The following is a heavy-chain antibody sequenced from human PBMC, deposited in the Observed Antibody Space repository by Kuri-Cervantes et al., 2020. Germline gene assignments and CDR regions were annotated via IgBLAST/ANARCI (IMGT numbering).Heavy chain of an antibody. CDR2: IYTSGST. J-gene: IGHJ6*02. CDR3: ARHATDMTIFGVVITPYGMDV. CDR1: GGSISSYY. V-gene: IGHV4-4*07. D-gene: IGHD3-3*01. Sequence: GSLRLSCTVSGGSISSYYWSWIRQPAGKGLEWIGRIYTSGSTYYNPYLKSRVTISVNTSKNQFSLMLSSVTAAETAVYYCARHATDMTIFGVVITPYGMDVWGQGTTVTVSS.